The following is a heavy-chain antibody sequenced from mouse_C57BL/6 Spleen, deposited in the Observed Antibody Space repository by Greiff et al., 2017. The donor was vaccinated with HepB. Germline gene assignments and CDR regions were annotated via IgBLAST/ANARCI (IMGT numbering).Heavy chain of an antibody. CDR1: GYTFTSYW. Sequence: VQLQQSGAELVKPGASVKLSCKASGYTFTSYWVHWVKQRPGQGLEWIGMIHPNSGSTNYNEKFKSKATLTVDKSSSTAYMQLSSLTSEDSAVYYCARYENLTPFAYWGQGTLVTVSA. CDR3: ARYENLTPFAY. V-gene: IGHV1-64*01. CDR2: IHPNSGST. J-gene: IGHJ3*01. D-gene: IGHD5-2*01.